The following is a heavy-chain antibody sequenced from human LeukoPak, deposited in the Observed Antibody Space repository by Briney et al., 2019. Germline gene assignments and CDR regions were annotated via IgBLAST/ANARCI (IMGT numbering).Heavy chain of an antibody. D-gene: IGHD4-17*01. CDR1: GFTFSSYA. Sequence: GRSLRLSCAASGFTFSSYAMHWVRQAPGKGLEWVAVISYDGSNKYYADSVKGRFTISRDNSKNTLYLQMNSLRAEDTVVYYCARDQTTVTTPHAFDIWGQGTMVTVSS. CDR2: ISYDGSNK. J-gene: IGHJ3*02. V-gene: IGHV3-30-3*01. CDR3: ARDQTTVTTPHAFDI.